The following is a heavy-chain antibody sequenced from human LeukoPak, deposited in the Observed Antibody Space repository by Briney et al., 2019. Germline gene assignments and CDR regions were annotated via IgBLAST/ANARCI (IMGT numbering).Heavy chain of an antibody. V-gene: IGHV1-8*01. D-gene: IGHD5-12*01. Sequence: GWMNPNSGNTGYAQKFQGRVTMTRNTSISTAYMELSSLRSEDTAVYYCARVNSGYDLTLDYWGQGTLVTVSS. J-gene: IGHJ4*02. CDR2: MNPNSGNT. CDR3: ARVNSGYDLTLDY.